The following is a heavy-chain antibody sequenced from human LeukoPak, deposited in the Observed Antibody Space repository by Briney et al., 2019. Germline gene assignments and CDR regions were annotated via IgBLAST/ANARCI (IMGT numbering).Heavy chain of an antibody. CDR2: INPNSGGT. J-gene: IGHJ3*02. D-gene: IGHD3-10*01. V-gene: IGHV1-2*06. CDR1: GYTFTGYY. CDR3: AKRSGSYYHEAFDI. Sequence: ASVKVSCKASGYTFTGYYMHWVRQAPGQGLEWMGRINPNSGGTNYAQKFQGRVTITRDTSISTAYMELSRLRSDDTAVYYCAKRSGSYYHEAFDIWGQGTMVTVSS.